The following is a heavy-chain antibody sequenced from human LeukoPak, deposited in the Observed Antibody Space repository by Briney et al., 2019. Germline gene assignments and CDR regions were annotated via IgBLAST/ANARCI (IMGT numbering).Heavy chain of an antibody. Sequence: TGGSLRLSCVASGFIFSDFAIQWVRQAPGKGLDWVAVTSGAGSVTHYADSVRGRFTISRDNSRDTVFLQMNSLRPEDTGVYYCAREGYSSGSLGDLDHWGQGTRVTVSS. D-gene: IGHD6-19*01. CDR3: AREGYSSGSLGDLDH. J-gene: IGHJ5*02. CDR2: TSGAGSVT. V-gene: IGHV3-30*04. CDR1: GFIFSDFA.